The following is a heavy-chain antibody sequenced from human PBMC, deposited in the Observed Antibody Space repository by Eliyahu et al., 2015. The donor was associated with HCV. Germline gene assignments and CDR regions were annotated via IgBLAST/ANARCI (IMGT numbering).Heavy chain of an antibody. CDR1: GXTXSNAW. CDR3: TTGDFTFLGNDH. Sequence: EVQLVESGGGLVKPGGSLRLSCAASGXTXSNAWMNWVRQTPGKGXEWVGRIKGKVDGGTVEYAAPMKGRFAISRDDSKDTAYLQMNSLKSEDTAVYYWTTGDFTFLGNDHWGQGTPVTVSS. D-gene: IGHD2-21*01. CDR2: IKGKVDGGTV. V-gene: IGHV3-15*05. J-gene: IGHJ4*02.